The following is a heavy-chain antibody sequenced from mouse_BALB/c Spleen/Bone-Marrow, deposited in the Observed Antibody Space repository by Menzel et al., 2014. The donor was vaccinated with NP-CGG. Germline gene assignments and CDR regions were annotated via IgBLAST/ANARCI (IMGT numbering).Heavy chain of an antibody. V-gene: IGHV5-6*01. CDR1: GFTFSSYA. CDR3: ANWAY. Sequence: EVQVVESGGGLVKPGGSLKLSCAASGFTFSSYAMSWVRQTPEKRLEWVATISSGGSYTYYPDSVKGRFTISRDNAKNNLYLQMSSLKSEDTAMYYCANWAYWGQGTLVTVSA. J-gene: IGHJ3*01. CDR2: ISSGGSYT. D-gene: IGHD4-1*01.